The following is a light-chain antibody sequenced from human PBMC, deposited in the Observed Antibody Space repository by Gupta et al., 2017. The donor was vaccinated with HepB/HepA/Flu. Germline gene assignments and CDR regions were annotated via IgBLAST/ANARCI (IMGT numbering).Light chain of an antibody. J-gene: IGLJ2*01. CDR2: GNS. Sequence: GNIFSSGSSSNIGAGYDVHWYQQLPGTAPKLLIYGNSNRPSGVPDRFSGSKSGTSASLAITGLQAEDEADYYCQSYDSSLSGVVFGGGTKLTVL. CDR1: SSNIGAGYD. CDR3: QSYDSSLSGVV. V-gene: IGLV1-40*01.